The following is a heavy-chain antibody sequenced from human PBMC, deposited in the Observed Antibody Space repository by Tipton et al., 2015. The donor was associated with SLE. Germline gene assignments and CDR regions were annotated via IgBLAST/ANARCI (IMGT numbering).Heavy chain of an antibody. CDR1: GGSLSGYY. CDR3: ARAGDSSSYYYAY. D-gene: IGHD3-22*01. V-gene: IGHV4-34*01. J-gene: IGHJ4*02. Sequence: TLSLTCAVFGGSLSGYYWSWMRQLPGKGLEWIGEINHSVSANYNPSLKSRVTISVDTSKNQFSLKLTSVTAADTAMYYCARAGDSSSYYYAYWGQGTLVTVSS. CDR2: INHSVSA.